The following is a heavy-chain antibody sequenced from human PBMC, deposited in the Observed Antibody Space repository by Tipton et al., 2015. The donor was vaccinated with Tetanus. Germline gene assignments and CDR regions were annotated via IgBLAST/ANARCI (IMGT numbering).Heavy chain of an antibody. J-gene: IGHJ6*02. CDR2: IGTSSGNT. D-gene: IGHD2-15*01. CDR3: ARRGCRGGSCFISPNYGMDV. V-gene: IGHV3-23*04. CDR1: GFTFSNYA. Sequence: VQLVQSGGGLVQPGGSLTLSCVASGFTFSNYAFNWVRQAPGKGLEWVSSIGTSSGNTYHADSVKGRWSISRDNSLNTVALHLTGLRGDDTAVYYCARRGCRGGSCFISPNYGMDVWGQGTTVTVSS.